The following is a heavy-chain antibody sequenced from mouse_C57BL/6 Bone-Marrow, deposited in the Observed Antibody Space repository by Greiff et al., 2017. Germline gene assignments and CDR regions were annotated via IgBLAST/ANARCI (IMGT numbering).Heavy chain of an antibody. J-gene: IGHJ4*01. V-gene: IGHV1-15*01. D-gene: IGHD2-3*01. CDR1: GYTFTDYE. CDR2: IDPETGGT. CDR3: TSDGYYDYAMDY. Sequence: QVQLQQSGAELVRPGASVTLSCKASGYTFTDYEMHWVKQTPVHGLEWIGAIDPETGGTAYNQKFKGKAILTADKSSRTAYMELRSLTSEDSAVYYCTSDGYYDYAMDYWGQGTSVTVSS.